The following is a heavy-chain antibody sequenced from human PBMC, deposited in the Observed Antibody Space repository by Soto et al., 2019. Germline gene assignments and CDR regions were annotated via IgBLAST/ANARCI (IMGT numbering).Heavy chain of an antibody. J-gene: IGHJ4*02. Sequence: PSETLSLTCAFHGSSFSGYSWSWIRQPPGKGLEWIGDIEHSGSTNYNSSLRSRVTISLDTSKNHFSLKLNSVTAADTAVYYCARVGANPSDYWGQGTLVTVSS. D-gene: IGHD1-26*01. V-gene: IGHV4-34*01. CDR3: ARVGANPSDY. CDR2: IEHSGST. CDR1: GSSFSGYS.